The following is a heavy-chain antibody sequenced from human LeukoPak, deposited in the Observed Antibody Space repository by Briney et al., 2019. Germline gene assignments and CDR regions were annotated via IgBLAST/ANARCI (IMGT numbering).Heavy chain of an antibody. CDR1: GFTFSSYS. CDR2: ISSSSSTI. V-gene: IGHV3-48*02. D-gene: IGHD1-26*01. J-gene: IGHJ4*02. CDR3: ARDLGELELYYFDY. Sequence: GGSLRLSCAASGFTFSSYSMNWVRQAPGKGLEWVSYISSSSSTIYYADSVKGRFTISRDNAKNSLFLQMNSLRDEDTAVYYCARDLGELELYYFDYWGQGTLVTVSS.